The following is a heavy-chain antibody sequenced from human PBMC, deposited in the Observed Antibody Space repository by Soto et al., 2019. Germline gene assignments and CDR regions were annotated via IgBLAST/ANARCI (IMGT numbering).Heavy chain of an antibody. Sequence: QVQLQQWGAGLLKPSETLSLTCAVYGVSFSGCYWSWIRQPPGKGQEWIGEIHHSGRTNYNPSLKSRVNISVDTSTNHLSLKLSSVTAADNDVYSCARGDIVVVPAGVLINDNYYYLDVWGNGTTVTVSS. J-gene: IGHJ6*03. CDR2: IHHSGRT. V-gene: IGHV4-34*01. CDR1: GVSFSGCY. CDR3: ARGDIVVVPAGVLINDNYYYLDV. D-gene: IGHD2-2*01.